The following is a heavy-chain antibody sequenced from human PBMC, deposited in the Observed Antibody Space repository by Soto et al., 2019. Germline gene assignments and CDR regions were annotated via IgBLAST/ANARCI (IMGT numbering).Heavy chain of an antibody. V-gene: IGHV4-31*03. Sequence: PSETLSLTCTVSGGSISSGIYYWSWIRQHPGKGLEWIGSIYYSGNTHYNPSLESRVNISFDTSKSQFSLKLSSVTVADTAVYFCARGGVIWATDYWGPGTLVTGSS. CDR2: IYYSGNT. CDR1: GGSISSGIYY. J-gene: IGHJ4*02. D-gene: IGHD3-16*01. CDR3: ARGGVIWATDY.